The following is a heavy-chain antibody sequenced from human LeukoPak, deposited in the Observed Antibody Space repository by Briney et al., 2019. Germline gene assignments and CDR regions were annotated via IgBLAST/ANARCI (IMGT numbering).Heavy chain of an antibody. Sequence: GGSLRLSCAASGFTFSSYVMSWVRQAPGKGLEWVSAISGSGGSTYYADSVKGRFTISRDNSKNTLYLQMNSLRAEDTAVYYCAKDLYYDSSGLDYWGQGTLVTVSS. D-gene: IGHD3-22*01. CDR2: ISGSGGST. CDR3: AKDLYYDSSGLDY. CDR1: GFTFSSYV. J-gene: IGHJ4*02. V-gene: IGHV3-23*01.